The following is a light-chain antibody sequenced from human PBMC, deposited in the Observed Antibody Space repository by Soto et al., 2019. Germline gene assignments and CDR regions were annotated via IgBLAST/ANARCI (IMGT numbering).Light chain of an antibody. CDR2: EVS. CDR1: SSDIGSYNY. Sequence: QSVLTQAASVSGSPGQSITISCTGTSSDIGSYNYVSWYQQDPGKAPKLMIYEVSNRPSGISNRFSGSKSGNTASLTISGLQAEDEADYYCSSYTSSSTYVFGTGTKLTVL. CDR3: SSYTSSSTYV. V-gene: IGLV2-14*01. J-gene: IGLJ1*01.